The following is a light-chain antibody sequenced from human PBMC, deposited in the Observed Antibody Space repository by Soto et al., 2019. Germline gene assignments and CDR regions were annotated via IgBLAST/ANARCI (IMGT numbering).Light chain of an antibody. J-gene: IGLJ3*02. CDR1: SSNIGSNT. V-gene: IGLV1-44*01. CDR3: AASHDSRNGWV. Sequence: QTVVTQPPSMSGTPGQRVTISCSGSSSNIGSNTVNWYQQLPGTAPKLLIYSSDQRASGVPDRVSGSKSGTSASLAISGLQPEDEADYYCAASHDSRNGWVFGGGTKLTVL. CDR2: SSD.